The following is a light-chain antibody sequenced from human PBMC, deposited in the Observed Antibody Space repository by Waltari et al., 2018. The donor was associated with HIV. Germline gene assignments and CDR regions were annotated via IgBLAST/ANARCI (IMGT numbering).Light chain of an antibody. CDR1: RSNFGAGYD. CDR2: GNI. V-gene: IGLV1-40*01. CDR3: QSYDTSLGVVV. J-gene: IGLJ2*01. Sequence: QSVLTQPPSMSGAPGQRVTISCTGSRSNFGAGYDVHWYQQLPRATPRLLIYGNIYRPSGVPDRFSGSRSGTSASLAITGLQAEDEADYYCQSYDTSLGVVVFGGGTRLTVL.